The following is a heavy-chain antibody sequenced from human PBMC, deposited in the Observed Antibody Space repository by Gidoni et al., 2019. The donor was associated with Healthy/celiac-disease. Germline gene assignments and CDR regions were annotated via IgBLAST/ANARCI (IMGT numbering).Heavy chain of an antibody. CDR2: ISWNSGSI. V-gene: IGHV3-9*01. J-gene: IGHJ6*02. CDR3: AKDFSTPSAYYYGMDV. Sequence: EVQLVESGGGLVQPGRSLRLSCAASGFTFDDYAMHWVRQAPGKGLEWVSGISWNSGSIGYADSVKGRFTISRDNAKNSLYLQMNSLRAEDTALYYCAKDFSTPSAYYYGMDVWGQGTTVTVSS. CDR1: GFTFDDYA.